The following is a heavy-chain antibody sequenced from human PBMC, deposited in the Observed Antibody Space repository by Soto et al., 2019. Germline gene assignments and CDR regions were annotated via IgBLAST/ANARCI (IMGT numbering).Heavy chain of an antibody. CDR3: ARGRKDYSSSWYVD. D-gene: IGHD6-13*01. J-gene: IGHJ4*02. CDR2: INHSGST. V-gene: IGHV4-34*01. Sequence: QVQLQQWGAGLLKPSETLSLTCAVYGGSFSGYYWSWIRQPPGKGLEWIGEINHSGSTNYNPSLKSRVTISVDTSKNQFSLKLSSVTAADTAVYYWARGRKDYSSSWYVDWGQGTLVTVSS. CDR1: GGSFSGYY.